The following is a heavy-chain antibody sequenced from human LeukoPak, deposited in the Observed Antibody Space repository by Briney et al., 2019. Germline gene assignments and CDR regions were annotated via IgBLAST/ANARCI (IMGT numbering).Heavy chain of an antibody. CDR3: AKDVCTSPRCLLYFDS. CDR2: ISGFNT. D-gene: IGHD2-8*01. Sequence: GGSLRLSCTTPGFAFSNYAMNWVRQAPGKGPEWVSGISGFNTYYADSVKGRFTIFRDNSKNVLYLQMDRLRAEDTAVYSCAKDVCTSPRCLLYFDSWGQGTLATVSS. CDR1: GFAFSNYA. J-gene: IGHJ4*02. V-gene: IGHV3-23*01.